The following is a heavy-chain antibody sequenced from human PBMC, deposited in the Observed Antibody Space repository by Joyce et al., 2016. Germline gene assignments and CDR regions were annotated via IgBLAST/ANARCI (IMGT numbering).Heavy chain of an antibody. D-gene: IGHD3-16*01. CDR3: ARVCCFGRFDP. V-gene: IGHV4-61*08. CDR1: GGSVSRTGDF. J-gene: IGHJ5*02. Sequence: QVQLQESGPGLVKSSGTLSLTCTVSGGSVSRTGDFWSWFRQSPATGLEWIGQISYIGSTNYNSSFKSRVTISIDSSKNQCSLRLNSVTSADTAVYYCARVCCFGRFDPWGQGTLVSVSS. CDR2: ISYIGST.